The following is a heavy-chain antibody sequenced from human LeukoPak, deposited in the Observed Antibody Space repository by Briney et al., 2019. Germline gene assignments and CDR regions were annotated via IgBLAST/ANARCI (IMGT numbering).Heavy chain of an antibody. J-gene: IGHJ4*02. CDR3: AKISGSGSSHSDS. CDR1: GFTFSSFV. Sequence: GGSLRLSCAASGFTFSSFVMNWVRQTPGKGLEWVSSIGGSGGDTYYADSVKGRFTISRDNSKNTLYLLMNTLRGDDTAVYYCAKISGSGSSHSDSWGQGTLVTVSS. V-gene: IGHV3-23*01. D-gene: IGHD3-10*01. CDR2: IGGSGGDT.